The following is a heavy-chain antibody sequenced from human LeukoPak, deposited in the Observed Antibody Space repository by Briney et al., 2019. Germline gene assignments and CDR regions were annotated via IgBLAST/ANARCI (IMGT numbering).Heavy chain of an antibody. CDR3: ARGGVTKNYYYYYMDV. CDR2: ISSSGSTI. D-gene: IGHD4-17*01. J-gene: IGHJ6*03. Sequence: GSLRLSCAASGFTFSSYEMNWVRQAPGKGLEWVSYISSSGSTIYYADSVKGRFTISRDNAKNSLYLQMNSLRAEDTAVYYCARGGVTKNYYYYYMDVWGKGTTVTISS. V-gene: IGHV3-48*03. CDR1: GFTFSSYE.